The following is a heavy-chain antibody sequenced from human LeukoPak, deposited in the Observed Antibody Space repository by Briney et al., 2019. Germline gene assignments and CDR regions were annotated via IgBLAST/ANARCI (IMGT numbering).Heavy chain of an antibody. CDR3: ARGGSYYDY. CDR1: SGSFSSYY. V-gene: IGHV4-34*01. J-gene: IGHJ4*02. Sequence: SETLSLTCSVYSGSFSSYYWSWIRQPPGKGLEWIGEINHSVGTNYNPSLKSRVTMSLDTSKNQFSLKLSSVTAADTAVYYCARGGSYYDYWGQGTLVTVSS. CDR2: INHSVGT. D-gene: IGHD1-26*01.